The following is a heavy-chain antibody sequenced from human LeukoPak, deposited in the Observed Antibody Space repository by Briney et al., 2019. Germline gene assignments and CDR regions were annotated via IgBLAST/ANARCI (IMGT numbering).Heavy chain of an antibody. V-gene: IGHV4-34*01. J-gene: IGHJ5*02. CDR1: GGSFSGYY. Sequence: TSETLSLTCAVYGGSFSGYYWSWIRQPPGKGLEWIGEINHSGSTNYNPSRKRRVTNSVDTSKNQFSLKLTSVTAADTAVYYCARLVPPGWFDPWGQGTLVTVSS. CDR2: INHSGST. CDR3: ARLVPPGWFDP.